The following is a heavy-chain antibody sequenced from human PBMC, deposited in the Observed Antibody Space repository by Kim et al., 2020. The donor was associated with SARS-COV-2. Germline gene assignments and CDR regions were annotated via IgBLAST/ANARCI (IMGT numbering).Heavy chain of an antibody. V-gene: IGHV1-69*13. Sequence: SVKVSCKASGGTFSISAFNWVRQAPGQGLEWMGGIIPIFGTANYAQRIQGRVTITADASASTSYMELSSLRSEDTAVYYCASVSGYSTIYFFDYWGQGTLVTVSS. J-gene: IGHJ4*02. CDR1: GGTFSISA. D-gene: IGHD5-18*01. CDR3: ASVSGYSTIYFFDY. CDR2: IIPIFGTA.